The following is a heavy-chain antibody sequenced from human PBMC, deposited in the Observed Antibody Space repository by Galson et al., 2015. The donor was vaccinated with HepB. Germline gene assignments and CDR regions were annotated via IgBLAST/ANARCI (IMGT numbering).Heavy chain of an antibody. CDR1: GFTFSSYW. Sequence: SLRLSCAASGFTFSSYWMHWVRQAPGKGLVWVSRIKTDGSYTSYADSVKGRFTISRDNAKNTVYLKMNSLRTEDASIYYCVRSSNFDTWGQGTLVTVSS. CDR2: IKTDGSYT. V-gene: IGHV3-74*01. CDR3: VRSSNFDT. D-gene: IGHD2-2*01. J-gene: IGHJ4*02.